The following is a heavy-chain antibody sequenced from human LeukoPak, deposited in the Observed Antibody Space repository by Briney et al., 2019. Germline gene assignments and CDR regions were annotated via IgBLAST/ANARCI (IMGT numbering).Heavy chain of an antibody. J-gene: IGHJ3*02. CDR1: GGSISSGGYY. CDR2: IYHSGST. D-gene: IGHD2-2*01. CDR3: ARDRGRTSLDI. Sequence: SQTLSLTCTVSGGSISSGGYYWSWIRQPPGKGLEWIGYIYHSGSTYYNPSLKSRVTISVDGSKNQFSLKLSSVTAADTAVYYCARDRGRTSLDIWGQGTMVTVSS. V-gene: IGHV4-30-2*01.